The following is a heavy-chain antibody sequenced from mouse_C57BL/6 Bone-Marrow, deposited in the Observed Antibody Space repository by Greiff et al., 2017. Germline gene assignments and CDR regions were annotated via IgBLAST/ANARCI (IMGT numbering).Heavy chain of an antibody. CDR1: GFNIKDDY. V-gene: IGHV14-4*01. CDR3: TKGLRRVFAY. J-gene: IGHJ3*01. CDR2: IDPENGDT. D-gene: IGHD2-4*01. Sequence: VQLQQSGAELVRPGASVKLSCTASGFNIKDDYMHWVKQRPEQGLEWIGWIDPENGDTEYASKFQGKATITEDTSSNTAYLQLSSLTSEDTAVYYCTKGLRRVFAYWGQGTLVTVSA.